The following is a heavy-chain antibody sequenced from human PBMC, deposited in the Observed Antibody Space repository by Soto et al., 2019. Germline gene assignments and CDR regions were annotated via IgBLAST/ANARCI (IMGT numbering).Heavy chain of an antibody. Sequence: SETLSLTCAVYGGSFSGYYWSWIRQTPGQGLEWFGEINHSGSTNYNPSLKSRVTISVDTSKNQFSLKLSSVTAADTAVYYCARLAGLEYYYDSSGYYGNFDYWGQGTLVTVSS. D-gene: IGHD3-22*01. CDR1: GGSFSGYY. CDR3: ARLAGLEYYYDSSGYYGNFDY. V-gene: IGHV4-34*01. J-gene: IGHJ4*02. CDR2: INHSGST.